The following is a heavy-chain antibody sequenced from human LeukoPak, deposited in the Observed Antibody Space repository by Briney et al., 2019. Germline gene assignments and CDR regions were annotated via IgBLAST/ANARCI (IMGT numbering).Heavy chain of an antibody. V-gene: IGHV3-30*02. Sequence: GGSLRLSCAASGFTFSSYGMHWVRQAPGKGLEWVAFIRYDGSNKFYADSVRGRFIISRDNSKNTLYLQMNSLRAEDTAVYYCARPAGGYSYGYWDYWGQGTLVTVSS. J-gene: IGHJ4*02. CDR1: GFTFSSYG. CDR2: IRYDGSNK. D-gene: IGHD5-18*01. CDR3: ARPAGGYSYGYWDY.